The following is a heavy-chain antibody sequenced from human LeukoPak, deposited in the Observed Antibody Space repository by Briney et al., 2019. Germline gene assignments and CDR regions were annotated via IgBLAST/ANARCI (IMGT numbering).Heavy chain of an antibody. D-gene: IGHD3-22*01. Sequence: SGTLSPTCAVSGGSISSSNWWSWVRQPPGRGLEWIGEIYHSGSTNYNPSLKSRVTISVDKSKNQFSLKLSSVTAADTAVYYCAREARSGYYDSSGTYVYWGQGTLVTVSS. J-gene: IGHJ4*02. CDR3: AREARSGYYDSSGTYVY. V-gene: IGHV4-4*02. CDR2: IYHSGST. CDR1: GGSISSSNW.